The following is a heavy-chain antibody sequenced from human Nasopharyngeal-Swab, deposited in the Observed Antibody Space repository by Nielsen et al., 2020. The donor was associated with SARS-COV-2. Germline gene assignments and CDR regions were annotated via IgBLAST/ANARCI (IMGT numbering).Heavy chain of an antibody. CDR3: AGATLPGVGYGSGSFWFDP. CDR2: IYTSGST. V-gene: IGHV4-61*02. Sequence: SETLSLTCTVSGGSISSGSYYWSWIRQPAGKGLEWIGRIYTSGSTNYNPSLKSRVTISVDTSKNQFSLKLSSVTAADTAVYYCAGATLPGVGYGSGSFWFDPWGQGTLVTVSS. CDR1: GGSISSGSYY. J-gene: IGHJ5*02. D-gene: IGHD3-10*01.